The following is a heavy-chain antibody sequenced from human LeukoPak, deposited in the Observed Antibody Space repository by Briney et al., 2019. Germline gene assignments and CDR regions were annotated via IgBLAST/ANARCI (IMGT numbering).Heavy chain of an antibody. V-gene: IGHV3-33*01. D-gene: IGHD6-19*01. J-gene: IGHJ4*02. CDR2: IWFDGSNT. CDR3: ARDSLPMAVTGPFDH. Sequence: GGSLRLSCAASGFNFSSYGMHWVRQAPGKGLEWVTSIWFDGSNTHYADSVKGRVIISRDNSKSALYLQMNSLRAEDTAIYYCARDSLPMAVTGPFDHWGQGALVTVSS. CDR1: GFNFSSYG.